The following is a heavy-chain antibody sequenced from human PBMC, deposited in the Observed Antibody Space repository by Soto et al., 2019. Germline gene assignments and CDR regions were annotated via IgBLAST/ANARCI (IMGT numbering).Heavy chain of an antibody. D-gene: IGHD3-22*01. CDR3: AKVDSSGFYEVLDY. CDR2: ISGSGSRT. Sequence: PXXSLRLSFAASGFTFSTYAMGWVLQAPGKGLEWVSTISGSGSRTDYVDSVKGRFTISRDNSKNTLDLQMNSLRDEDTAVYYCAKVDSSGFYEVLDYWGQGTLVTVSS. V-gene: IGHV3-23*01. CDR1: GFTFSTYA. J-gene: IGHJ4*02.